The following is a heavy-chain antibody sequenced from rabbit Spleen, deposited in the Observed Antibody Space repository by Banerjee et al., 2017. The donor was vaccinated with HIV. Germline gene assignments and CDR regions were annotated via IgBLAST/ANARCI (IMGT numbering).Heavy chain of an antibody. D-gene: IGHD2-1*01. CDR3: ARGSATMTMVITGFYLSL. CDR2: IDSGSSGFT. Sequence: QSLEESGGDLVKPGASLTLTCTASGFSFSGNSYMCWVRQAPGKGLEWIACIDSGSSGFTYFASWAKGRFTISKASSTTVTLQMTSLTAADTTTYFCARGSATMTMVITGFYLSLWGPGTLVTVS. CDR1: GFSFSGNSY. V-gene: IGHV1S40*01. J-gene: IGHJ4*01.